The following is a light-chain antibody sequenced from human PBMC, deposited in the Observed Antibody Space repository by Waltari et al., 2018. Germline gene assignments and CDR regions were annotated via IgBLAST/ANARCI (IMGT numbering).Light chain of an antibody. CDR2: GAS. J-gene: IGKJ2*01. Sequence: IVLTQSPGTLSLSPGERATLSCRASQSLTKRYLAWYQQKPGQAPRLLIYGASSRAAGIPDRFSGSGSGTDFTLTISRLEPDDFAVYYCQQYGRSIIYTFGQGTKLEIK. CDR1: QSLTKRY. V-gene: IGKV3-20*01. CDR3: QQYGRSIIYT.